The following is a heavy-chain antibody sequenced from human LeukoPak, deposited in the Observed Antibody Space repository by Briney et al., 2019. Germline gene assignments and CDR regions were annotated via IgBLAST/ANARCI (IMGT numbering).Heavy chain of an antibody. V-gene: IGHV3-23*01. CDR2: ISGSGGST. Sequence: PGGSLRLSCAASGFTFSSYAMSWVRQAPGKGLEWVSAISGSGGSTYYADSVKGRFTISRDNSKNTLYLQMNSLRAEGTAVYYCAKDQGSSYSGSYLLFDYWGQGTLVTVSS. CDR3: AKDQGSSYSGSYLLFDY. CDR1: GFTFSSYA. D-gene: IGHD1-26*01. J-gene: IGHJ4*02.